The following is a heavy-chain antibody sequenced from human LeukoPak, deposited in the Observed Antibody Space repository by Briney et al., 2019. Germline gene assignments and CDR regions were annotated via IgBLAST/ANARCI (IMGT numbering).Heavy chain of an antibody. CDR2: IRYDGSNK. CDR1: GFTFSSYG. CDR3: ARDGDTFNWFDP. Sequence: GGSLRLSCAASGFTFSSYGMHWVRQAPGKGLEWVAFIRYDGSNKYYADSVKGRFTISRDNAKNSLYLQMNSLRAEDTAVYYCARDGDTFNWFDPWGQGTLVTVSS. V-gene: IGHV3-30*02. D-gene: IGHD3-10*01. J-gene: IGHJ5*02.